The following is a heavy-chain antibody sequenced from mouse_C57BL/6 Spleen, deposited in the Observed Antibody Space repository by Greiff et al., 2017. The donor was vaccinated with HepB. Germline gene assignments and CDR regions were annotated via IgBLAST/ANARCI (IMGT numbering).Heavy chain of an antibody. CDR3: SSLGNWDGFAY. CDR1: GFTFSDYG. J-gene: IGHJ3*01. D-gene: IGHD4-1*01. CDR2: ISSGSSTI. V-gene: IGHV5-17*01. Sequence: DVMLVESGGGLVKPGGSLKLSCAASGFTFSDYGMHWVRQAPVKGLEWVAYISSGSSTIYSPDTVKGRFTISRDNAKTTMFLQMTSLRSEDTAMYYGSSLGNWDGFAYWGQGTLGTVAA.